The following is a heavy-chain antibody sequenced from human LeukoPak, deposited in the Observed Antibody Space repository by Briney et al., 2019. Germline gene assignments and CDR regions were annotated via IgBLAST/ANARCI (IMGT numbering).Heavy chain of an antibody. CDR1: EFSLSDYG. CDR2: MWYDGSRA. V-gene: IGHV3-33*06. J-gene: IGHJ1*01. CDR3: AKSRDGYHHGLL. Sequence: GGSLRLSCASSEFSLSDYGMHWVRQAPGKGLEWVAVMWYDGSRALHADSVKGRFTISRDISKNTLYLQMDSLRAEDTAVYYCAKSRDGYHHGLLWGQGTLVTVSS. D-gene: IGHD5-24*01.